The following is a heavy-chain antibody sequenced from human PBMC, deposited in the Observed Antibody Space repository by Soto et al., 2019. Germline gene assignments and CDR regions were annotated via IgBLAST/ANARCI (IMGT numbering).Heavy chain of an antibody. CDR3: GRCSSTSCHLGSDY. CDR1: GFTFSSYA. D-gene: IGHD2-2*01. V-gene: IGHV3-30-3*01. Sequence: QVQLVESGGGVVQPGRSLRLSCAASGFTFSSYAMNWVRQAPGKGLEWVALISYDGSNKYYADSVKGRFTISRDSSKNTLYVQMNSLRAADTAFYYCGRCSSTSCHLGSDYWGQGTLVTVSS. J-gene: IGHJ4*02. CDR2: ISYDGSNK.